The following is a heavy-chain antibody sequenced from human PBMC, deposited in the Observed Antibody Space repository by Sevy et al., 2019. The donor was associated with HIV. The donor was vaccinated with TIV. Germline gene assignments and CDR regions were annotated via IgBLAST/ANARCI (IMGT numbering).Heavy chain of an antibody. CDR2: ISYDGSNK. D-gene: IGHD6-25*01. CDR3: ANSMGGFDAFDI. V-gene: IGHV3-30-3*01. Sequence: GESLKISCAASGFTFSSYAMHWVRQAPGKGLEWVAVISYDGSNKYYADSVKGRFTISRDNSKNTLYLQLNSLRAEDTAVYYYANSMGGFDAFDIWGQGTMVTVSS. CDR1: GFTFSSYA. J-gene: IGHJ3*02.